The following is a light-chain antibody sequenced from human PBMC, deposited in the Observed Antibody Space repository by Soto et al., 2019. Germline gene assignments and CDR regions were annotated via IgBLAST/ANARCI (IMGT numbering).Light chain of an antibody. CDR1: QSISSW. J-gene: IGKJ1*01. Sequence: DIQMTQSPSTLSVSVGDRVTITCRASQSISSWLAWYQQKPGKAPKLLIYDASSLESGVPSRFSGSGSGTEFTLTISSLQPDDFATYYCQQYNSYKTFGQGTKVDIK. V-gene: IGKV1-5*01. CDR3: QQYNSYKT. CDR2: DAS.